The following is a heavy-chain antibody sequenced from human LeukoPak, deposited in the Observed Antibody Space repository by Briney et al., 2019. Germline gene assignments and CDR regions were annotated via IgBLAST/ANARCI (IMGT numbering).Heavy chain of an antibody. CDR1: GDSLSSHY. V-gene: IGHV4-59*11. J-gene: IGHJ4*02. CDR2: IYYSGSI. D-gene: IGHD6-6*01. CDR3: ARGSSFFDY. Sequence: SETLSLTCSVSGDSLSSHYWSWIRQPPGKGLEWIGYIYYSGSINYNPSLQSRVTISVDTSKNQFSLKLSSVTAADTAVYYCARGSSFFDYWGQGTLVTVYS.